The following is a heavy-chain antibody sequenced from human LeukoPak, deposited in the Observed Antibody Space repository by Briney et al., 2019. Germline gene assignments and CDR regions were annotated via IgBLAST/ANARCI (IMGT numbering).Heavy chain of an antibody. CDR3: ARAPFGYGYWPLQY. Sequence: GASVKVSCKASGYTFTDYYMHWVRQAPGQGLEWMGWINPYSGGTNYAQKFQGRVTMTRDTSISTAYMELSRLRSDDTAVYYCARAPFGYGYWPLQYWGQGTLVTVSS. CDR1: GYTFTDYY. CDR2: INPYSGGT. J-gene: IGHJ4*02. V-gene: IGHV1-2*02. D-gene: IGHD5-18*01.